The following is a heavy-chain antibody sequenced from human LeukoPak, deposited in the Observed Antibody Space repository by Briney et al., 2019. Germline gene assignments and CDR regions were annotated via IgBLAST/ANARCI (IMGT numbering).Heavy chain of an antibody. CDR1: GFTFSNYR. J-gene: IGHJ4*02. Sequence: PGGSLRLSCAASGFTFSNYRMTWVRQAPGKGLEWVPSISTSSRYIYYADSLKGRFTISRDNAKTSLYLQMNSLRDEDTAVYYCARWVRGSGSYHFDYWGQGTLVTVSS. V-gene: IGHV3-21*01. D-gene: IGHD3-10*01. CDR2: ISTSSRYI. CDR3: ARWVRGSGSYHFDY.